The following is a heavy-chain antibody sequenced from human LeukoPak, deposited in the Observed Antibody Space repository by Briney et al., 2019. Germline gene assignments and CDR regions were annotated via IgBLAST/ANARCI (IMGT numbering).Heavy chain of an antibody. CDR1: GGSISSYY. Sequence: PSETLSLTCTVSGGSISSYYWSWIRQPPGKGLEWIGYIYYSGSTNYNPSLKSRVTISVDTSKNQFSLKLSSVTAADTAVYYCARDLSDGGWYYWGQGTLVTVSS. V-gene: IGHV4-59*01. D-gene: IGHD6-19*01. J-gene: IGHJ4*02. CDR3: ARDLSDGGWYY. CDR2: IYYSGST.